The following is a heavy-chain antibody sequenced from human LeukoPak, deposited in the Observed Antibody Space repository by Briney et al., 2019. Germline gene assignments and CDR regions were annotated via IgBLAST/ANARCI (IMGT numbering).Heavy chain of an antibody. Sequence: GGSLRLSCAASGFAFSGYGMHWVRQAPGKGLEWVAVICYDGSNKYYENSVKGLLTICRDTSTNTLYLQMNCLRVDDTAVYYCARDNYCSSTDCYNFDYCGQGTLVTVSS. CDR2: ICYDGSNK. J-gene: IGHJ4*02. D-gene: IGHD2-2*02. V-gene: IGHV3-33*01. CDR1: GFAFSGYG. CDR3: ARDNYCSSTDCYNFDY.